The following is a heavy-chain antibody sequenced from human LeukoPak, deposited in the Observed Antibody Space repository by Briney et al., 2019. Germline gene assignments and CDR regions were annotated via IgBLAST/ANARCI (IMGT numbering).Heavy chain of an antibody. J-gene: IGHJ4*02. CDR1: GFTFSSWG. Sequence: PGGSLRLSCAASGFTFSSWGMHWVRQAPGKGLEWVSLISGGGGRTYYADSVKGRFTISRDNSKNSLYLQMNSLRTEDTALYYCAKDRSYYYDSSGYYRENYFDYWGQGTLVTVSS. CDR3: AKDRSYYYDSSGYYRENYFDY. CDR2: ISGGGGRT. D-gene: IGHD3-22*01. V-gene: IGHV3-43*02.